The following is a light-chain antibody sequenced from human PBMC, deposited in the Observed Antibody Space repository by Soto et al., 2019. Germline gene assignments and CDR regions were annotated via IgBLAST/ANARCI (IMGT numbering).Light chain of an antibody. Sequence: QSVLTQPPSASGPPGQRVTISCSGSTSNIGSNYVYWYQQLPGTAPKLLIYRNNQRPSGVPVRFPGSKSGTSASLAISGLRSEDEADYHCAAWDDSMSGVVFGGGTKLTVL. CDR2: RNN. J-gene: IGLJ3*02. V-gene: IGLV1-47*01. CDR3: AAWDDSMSGVV. CDR1: TSNIGSNY.